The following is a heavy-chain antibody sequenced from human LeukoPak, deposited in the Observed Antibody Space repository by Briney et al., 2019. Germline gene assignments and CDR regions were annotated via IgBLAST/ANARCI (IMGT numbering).Heavy chain of an antibody. J-gene: IGHJ4*02. CDR3: ARDSFIVGATGACDY. Sequence: GGSLRLSCAASGFTFNNYWMSWVCQAPGKGLEWVANIEQDGGEKNYVDSVKGRFTISRDNAKNSLYLQMNSLRAEDTAVYYCARDSFIVGATGACDYWGQGTMVTVSS. CDR2: IEQDGGEK. D-gene: IGHD1-26*01. V-gene: IGHV3-7*01. CDR1: GFTFNNYW.